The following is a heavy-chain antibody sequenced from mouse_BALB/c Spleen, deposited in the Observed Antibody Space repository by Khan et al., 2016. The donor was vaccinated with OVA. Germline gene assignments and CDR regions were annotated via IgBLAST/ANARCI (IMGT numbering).Heavy chain of an antibody. CDR2: INPKNGVT. V-gene: IGHV1-18*01. CDR3: ARDAGRY. D-gene: IGHD3-3*01. CDR1: GYTFTENT. Sequence: EVQLQQSGPELVKPGASVKISCKTSGYTFTENTLHWVKQSHGKSLEWIGVINPKNGVTSYNQKFKGKVTLTVDKSSSTAYMEFSSLTSEDSAVYYCARDAGRYWGQGTSVTVSS. J-gene: IGHJ4*01.